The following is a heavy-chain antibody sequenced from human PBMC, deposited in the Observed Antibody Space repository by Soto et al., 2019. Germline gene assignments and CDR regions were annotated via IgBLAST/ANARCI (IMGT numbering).Heavy chain of an antibody. CDR2: ISYDGSNK. CDR3: ARNRYSSSISWFDP. V-gene: IGHV3-30-3*01. D-gene: IGHD6-13*01. Sequence: SCAASGFTFSSYAMHWVRQAPGKGLEWVAVISYDGSNKYYADSVKGRFTISRDNSKNTLYLQMNSLRGEDTAVYYCARNRYSSSISWFDPWGQGTLVTVSS. J-gene: IGHJ5*02. CDR1: GFTFSSYA.